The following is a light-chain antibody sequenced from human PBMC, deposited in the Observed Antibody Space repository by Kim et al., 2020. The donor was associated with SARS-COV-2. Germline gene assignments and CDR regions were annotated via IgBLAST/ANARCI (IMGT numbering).Light chain of an antibody. Sequence: PGKTATITCGGNNIGSKSVHWYQQKPGQAPVLFIYFDNVRPSGIPERFSGSNYGTTATLTISRVEAGDEADYYCQVWDSRGAQYVFGSGTKVTAL. V-gene: IGLV3-21*04. CDR3: QVWDSRGAQYV. CDR1: NIGSKS. J-gene: IGLJ1*01. CDR2: FDN.